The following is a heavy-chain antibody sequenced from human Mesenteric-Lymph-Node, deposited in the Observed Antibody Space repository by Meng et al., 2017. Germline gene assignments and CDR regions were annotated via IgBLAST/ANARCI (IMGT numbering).Heavy chain of an antibody. D-gene: IGHD3-22*01. V-gene: IGHV4-4*02. CDR3: ARGEDSSGYRTHDY. CDR2: IYHSGST. Sequence: QGHVQESGPGPVRPSGTLSLTCAVSGGSISSSNWWSWVRQPPGKGLEWIGEIYHSGSTNYNPSLKSRVTISVDKSKNQFSLKLSSVTAADTAVYYCARGEDSSGYRTHDYWGQGTLVTVSS. J-gene: IGHJ4*02. CDR1: GGSISSSNW.